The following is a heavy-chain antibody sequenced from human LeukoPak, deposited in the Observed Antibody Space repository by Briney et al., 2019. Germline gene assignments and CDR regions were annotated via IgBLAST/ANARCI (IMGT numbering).Heavy chain of an antibody. CDR3: AKDPMTSVTTTAY. J-gene: IGHJ4*02. CDR2: IYYSVTT. CDR1: GGSISSSDYY. Sequence: SETLSLTCTVSGGSISSSDYYWGWIRQPPGKGLEWIGSIYYSVTTYYNPSLKSRVTISVDTSKNQFSLKLNSVTAADTAVYYCAKDPMTSVTTTAYWGQGTLVTVSS. V-gene: IGHV4-39*07. D-gene: IGHD4-17*01.